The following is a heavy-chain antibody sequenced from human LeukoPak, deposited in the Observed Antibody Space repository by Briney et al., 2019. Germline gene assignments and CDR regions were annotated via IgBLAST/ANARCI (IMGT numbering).Heavy chain of an antibody. CDR2: IYHSGST. D-gene: IGHD2-2*01. Sequence: SETLSLTCTVSGYSISSGYYWGWIRQPPGKGLEWIGSIYHSGSTYYNPSLKSRVTISVDTSKNQFSLKLSSVTAADTAVYYRARFRQYQLHAFDIWGQGTMVTVSS. CDR3: ARFRQYQLHAFDI. J-gene: IGHJ3*02. V-gene: IGHV4-38-2*02. CDR1: GYSISSGYY.